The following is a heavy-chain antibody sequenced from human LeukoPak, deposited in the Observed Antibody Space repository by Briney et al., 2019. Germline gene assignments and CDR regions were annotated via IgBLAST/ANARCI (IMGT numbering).Heavy chain of an antibody. D-gene: IGHD3-22*01. V-gene: IGHV1-69*13. CDR2: TIPIFGTA. CDR1: GGTFSSYA. CDR3: ATVRYYYDSSGYYYFDY. J-gene: IGHJ4*02. Sequence: SVKVSCKASGGTFSSYAISWVRQAPGQGLEWMGGTIPIFGTANYAQKFQGRVTITADESTSTAYMELSSLRSEDTAVYYCATVRYYYDSSGYYYFDYWGQGTLVTVSS.